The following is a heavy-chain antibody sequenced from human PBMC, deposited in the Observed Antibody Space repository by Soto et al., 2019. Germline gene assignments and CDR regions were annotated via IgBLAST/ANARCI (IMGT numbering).Heavy chain of an antibody. CDR2: ISAYNGDT. Sequence: QDQLVQSGGEVKKPGASVKVSCKASGYSFTNYGITWVRQAPGQGFEWMGWISAYNGDTNYAQKLQCRVTMTTDASTSTAYLELRGLRSDDTAVYYCARDRGVAPPVAGNTHYYYDMDGWGKGTTVTVSS. CDR1: GYSFTNYG. CDR3: ARDRGVAPPVAGNTHYYYDMDG. V-gene: IGHV1-18*01. D-gene: IGHD6-19*01. J-gene: IGHJ6*03.